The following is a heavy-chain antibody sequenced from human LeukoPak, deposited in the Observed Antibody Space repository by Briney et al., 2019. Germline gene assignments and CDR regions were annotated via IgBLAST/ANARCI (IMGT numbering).Heavy chain of an antibody. Sequence: PSGTLSLTCAVSGGSISSSNWWSWVRQFPGKGLEWIGYIYYSGSTNYNPSLKSRVTISVDTSKNQFSLKLSSVTAADTAVYYCARQGGQWLDPFFDYWGQGTLVTVSS. CDR1: GGSISSSNW. CDR2: IYYSGST. V-gene: IGHV4-4*02. J-gene: IGHJ4*02. CDR3: ARQGGQWLDPFFDY. D-gene: IGHD6-19*01.